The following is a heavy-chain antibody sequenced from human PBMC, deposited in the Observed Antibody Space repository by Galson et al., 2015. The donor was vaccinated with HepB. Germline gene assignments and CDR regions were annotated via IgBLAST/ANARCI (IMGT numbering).Heavy chain of an antibody. J-gene: IGHJ4*02. D-gene: IGHD6-19*01. CDR2: FDPEHGET. CDR1: GYTLTELS. Sequence: SVKVSCKASGYTLTELSMHWVRQAPRKGLEWMGGFDPEHGETIYAQKLQGRVTVTEDTSTDTAYMELRSLRSDDTAVYYCARDFGIAVAGDVGYWGQGTLVTVSS. V-gene: IGHV1-24*01. CDR3: ARDFGIAVAGDVGY.